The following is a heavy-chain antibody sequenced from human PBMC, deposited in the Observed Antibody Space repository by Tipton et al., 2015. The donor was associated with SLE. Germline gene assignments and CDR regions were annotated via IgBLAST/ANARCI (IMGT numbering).Heavy chain of an antibody. V-gene: IGHV1-8*01. D-gene: IGHD5-12*01. J-gene: IGHJ3*02. CDR3: ARATKQVVATSRNAFDI. Sequence: ASVKVSCKAXXXTFTSYDINWVRQATXQGLEWMGWXNPNSXNTGYAQKFQGRVTMTRNTSISTAYMELSSLRSEDTAXXYCARATKQVVATSRNAFDIWGQGTMVTXSS. CDR1: XXTFTSYD. CDR2: XNPNSXNT.